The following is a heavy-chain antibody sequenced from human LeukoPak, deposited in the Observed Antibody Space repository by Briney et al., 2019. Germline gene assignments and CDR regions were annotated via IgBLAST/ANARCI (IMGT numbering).Heavy chain of an antibody. J-gene: IGHJ4*02. Sequence: PSETLSLTCAVHGGSFSGYYWSWLRQPPGKGLEWLGEITHSGSSKYNPSLKSRVTISVGTSKNQFSLKLSSVTAADTAVYYCATRSYYDFWSGYAWFDYWGQGTLVTVSS. CDR2: ITHSGSS. CDR1: GGSFSGYY. V-gene: IGHV4-34*01. D-gene: IGHD3-3*01. CDR3: ATRSYYDFWSGYAWFDY.